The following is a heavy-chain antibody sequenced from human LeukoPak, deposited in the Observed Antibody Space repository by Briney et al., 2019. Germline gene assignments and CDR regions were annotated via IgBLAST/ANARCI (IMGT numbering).Heavy chain of an antibody. J-gene: IGHJ4*02. CDR3: ARVNYGGKGVDY. Sequence: SVKVSRKASGGTFSSYAISWVRQAPGQGLEWMGRIIPILGIANYAQKFQGRVTITADKSTSTAYMELSSLRSEDTAVYYCARVNYGGKGVDYWGQGTLVTVSS. V-gene: IGHV1-69*04. D-gene: IGHD4-23*01. CDR1: GGTFSSYA. CDR2: IIPILGIA.